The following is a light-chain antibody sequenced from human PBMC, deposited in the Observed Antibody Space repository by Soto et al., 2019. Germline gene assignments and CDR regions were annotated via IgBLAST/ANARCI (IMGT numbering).Light chain of an antibody. CDR1: QSVSSY. V-gene: IGKV3-11*01. CDR3: QQRSNWPRT. CDR2: DAS. Sequence: EIVLTQSPATLSLSPGERATLSCRASQSVSSYLAWYQQKPGQAPRLLIYDASNRATGIPARFSGSGSGTDFTRTISSLEPEDFAVYYCQQRSNWPRTFGGGNKVEIQ. J-gene: IGKJ4*01.